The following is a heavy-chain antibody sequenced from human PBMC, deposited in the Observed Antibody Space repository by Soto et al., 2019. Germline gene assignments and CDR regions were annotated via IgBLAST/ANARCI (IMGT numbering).Heavy chain of an antibody. CDR2: INPNSGGT. V-gene: IGHV1-2*04. J-gene: IGHJ4*02. CDR1: GYTFTGYY. D-gene: IGHD2-2*01. CDR3: ARGGCSSTSCYDY. Sequence: ASVKVSCKASGYTFTGYYMHWVRQAPGQGLEWMGWINPNSGGTNYAQKFQGWVTMTRDTSISTAYMELSRLRSDDTAVYYCARGGCSSTSCYDYWGQGTLVTVSS.